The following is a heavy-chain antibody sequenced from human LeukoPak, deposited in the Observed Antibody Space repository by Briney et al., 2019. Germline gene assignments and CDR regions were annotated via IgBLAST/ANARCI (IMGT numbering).Heavy chain of an antibody. D-gene: IGHD1-26*01. V-gene: IGHV3-11*06. CDR2: ISSSSSYT. Sequence: GGSLRLSCAASGFTFSDYYMSWIRQAPGKGLEWVSYISSSSSYTNYADSVKGRSTISRDNAKNSLYLQMNSLRAEDTAVYYCARVEEVGANDYWGQGTLVTVSS. CDR3: ARVEEVGANDY. J-gene: IGHJ4*02. CDR1: GFTFSDYY.